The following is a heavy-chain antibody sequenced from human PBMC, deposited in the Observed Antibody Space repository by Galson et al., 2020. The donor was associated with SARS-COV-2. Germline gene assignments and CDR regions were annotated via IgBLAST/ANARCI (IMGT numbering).Heavy chain of an antibody. D-gene: IGHD4-17*01. J-gene: IGHJ1*01. CDR3: AHRLYGFLRGYFQH. CDR2: IYWDDDK. V-gene: IGHV2-5*02. Sequence: SGSTMVTPTHTLMTTCTYSGFSLSTSGVGVRWIRQPPGKALEWLARIYWDDDKRYSPSLKSRLTITKDTSKNQVVLTMTNMDPVDTATYDCAHRLYGFLRGYFQHWGQGTLVTVSS. CDR1: GFSLSTSGVG.